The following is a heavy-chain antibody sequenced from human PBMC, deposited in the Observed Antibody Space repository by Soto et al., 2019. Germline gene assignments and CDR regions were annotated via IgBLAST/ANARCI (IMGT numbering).Heavy chain of an antibody. CDR2: ISYNGNNK. V-gene: IGHV3-30-3*01. J-gene: IGHJ4*02. Sequence: QVQLVESGGGVVQPGRSLRLSCAASGFTFSSYAMHWVRQAPGKGLEWVAVISYNGNNKYYADSVKGRSTISRDNSKNTLYLQMNSLRADDTAVYYCSRAPTTVTTAYYFDYWGQGTLVTVSS. D-gene: IGHD4-17*01. CDR3: SRAPTTVTTAYYFDY. CDR1: GFTFSSYA.